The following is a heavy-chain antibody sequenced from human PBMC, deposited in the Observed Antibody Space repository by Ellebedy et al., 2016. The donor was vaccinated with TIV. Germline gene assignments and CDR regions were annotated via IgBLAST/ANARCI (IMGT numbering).Heavy chain of an antibody. Sequence: SETLSLTCTVSGGSINSYYWSWIRQSPGKGLEWIGYVFYTGSTNYNPSLKSRVTISVDVSKNQFSLKLDSVTAADTAVYYCARHVRKPLPNLPAFDIWGQGTMVTVSS. CDR2: VFYTGST. V-gene: IGHV4-59*08. J-gene: IGHJ3*02. CDR3: ARHVRKPLPNLPAFDI. CDR1: GGSINSYY.